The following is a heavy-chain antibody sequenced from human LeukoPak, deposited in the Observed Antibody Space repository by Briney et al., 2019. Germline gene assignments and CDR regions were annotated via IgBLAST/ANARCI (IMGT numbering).Heavy chain of an antibody. V-gene: IGHV3-23*01. D-gene: IGHD2-21*02. J-gene: IGHJ4*02. CDR3: ANEIAYCGGDCQVH. CDR2: ISGSGGST. CDR1: GFTFSSYG. Sequence: GGSLRLSCAASGFTFSSYGMSWVRQAPGKGLEWVSAISGSGGSTYYADSVKGRFTISRDNSKNTLYLQMNSLRAEDTAVYYCANEIAYCGGDCQVHWGQGTLVTVSS.